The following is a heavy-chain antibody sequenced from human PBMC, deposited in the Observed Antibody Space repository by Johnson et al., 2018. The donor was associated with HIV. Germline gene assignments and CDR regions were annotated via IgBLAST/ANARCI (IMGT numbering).Heavy chain of an antibody. Sequence: VQLVESGGGLVQPGGSLRLSCAVSGFTVISNYMTWVRQAPGKGLEWVAKIKEDGNYKHYADSVKGRFTISRDNAKKSLYLQMNRLRAEDTALYYCAREVRYNWNQVPAVDIWGKGTMVTISS. CDR1: GFTVISNY. V-gene: IGHV3-7*03. D-gene: IGHD1-20*01. J-gene: IGHJ3*02. CDR2: IKEDGNYK. CDR3: AREVRYNWNQVPAVDI.